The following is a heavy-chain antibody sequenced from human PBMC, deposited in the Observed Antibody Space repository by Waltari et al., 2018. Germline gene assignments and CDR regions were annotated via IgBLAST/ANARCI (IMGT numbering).Heavy chain of an antibody. J-gene: IGHJ3*02. CDR3: ARDRTYSSKSGDAFDI. D-gene: IGHD6-13*01. CDR1: GGTFSSYA. CDR2: IIPIFGTA. Sequence: QVQLVQSGAEVKKPGSSVKVSCKASGGTFSSYAISWVQQAPGQGLEWMGGIIPIFGTANYAQKFQGRVTITADESTSTAYMELSSLRSEDTAVYYCARDRTYSSKSGDAFDIWGQGTMVTVSS. V-gene: IGHV1-69*01.